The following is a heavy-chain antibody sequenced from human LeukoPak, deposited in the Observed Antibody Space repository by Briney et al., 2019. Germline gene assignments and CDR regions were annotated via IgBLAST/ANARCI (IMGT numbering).Heavy chain of an antibody. Sequence: GGSLSLSCAASGFTFSSYWLSWARQAPGEGLEWVASINHNGNVYYYVDSVKGRFTISRDNAKNSLYLQMSHLRADDAAVYFCARGGGLDVWGQGATVTVSS. V-gene: IGHV3-7*03. CDR2: INHNGNVY. CDR3: ARGGGLDV. CDR1: GFTFSSYW. D-gene: IGHD1-26*01. J-gene: IGHJ6*02.